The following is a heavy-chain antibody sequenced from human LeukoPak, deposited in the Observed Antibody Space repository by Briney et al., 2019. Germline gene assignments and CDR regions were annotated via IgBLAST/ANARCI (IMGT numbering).Heavy chain of an antibody. CDR2: INPSSGST. V-gene: IGHV1-46*03. J-gene: IGHJ4*02. CDR3: ARVEGYCSNGVCYYYFDY. Sequence: ASVKVSCKTSGSTFISYYMHWVRQAPGQGLEWMGIINPSSGSTGYPQKFQGRVTMTRDTSTSTVYMELSSLRSEDTAVYYCARVEGYCSNGVCYYYFDYWGQGTLVTVSS. CDR1: GSTFISYY. D-gene: IGHD2-8*01.